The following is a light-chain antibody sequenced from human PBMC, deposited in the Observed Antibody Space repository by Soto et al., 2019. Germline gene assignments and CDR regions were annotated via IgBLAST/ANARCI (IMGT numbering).Light chain of an antibody. V-gene: IGKV3-20*01. J-gene: IGKJ4*01. CDR2: AAS. CDR1: QSVSSSY. Sequence: EIVLTQSPGTLSLSPGERATLSCRASQSVSSSYVAWYQQKPGQAPRVLIYAASSRDTGIPDRFSGSGSGTDFTLTISRLEPEDFAVYYCQQFGISPFTFGGGTKVEIK. CDR3: QQFGISPFT.